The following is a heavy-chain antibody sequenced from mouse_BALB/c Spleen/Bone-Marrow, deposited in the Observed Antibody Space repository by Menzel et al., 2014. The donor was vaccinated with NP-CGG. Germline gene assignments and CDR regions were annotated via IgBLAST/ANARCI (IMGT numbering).Heavy chain of an antibody. CDR3: ARWHWGAMDY. CDR2: IYPGSGNT. J-gene: IGHJ4*01. Sequence: QVQLQQPGPELVKPGASVKISCKASGYTFTDYYKNWVKQKPGQGLEWIGWIYPGSGNTKYNEKFKGKATLTVDTSSSTAYMQLSSLTSEDTAVYFCARWHWGAMDYWGQGTSVTVSS. V-gene: IGHV1-84*02. CDR1: GYTFTDYY.